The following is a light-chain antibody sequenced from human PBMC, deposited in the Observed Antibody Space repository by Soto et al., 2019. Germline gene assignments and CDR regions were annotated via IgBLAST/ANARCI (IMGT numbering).Light chain of an antibody. Sequence: SGSVGDRVTITCRASQTISSWLAWYQPKPGEAPKLLIYKASTLKSGVPSRFSGSGSGTEFTLIISGLQPDDSATYYCQQLFDSPITFGQGTRLEIK. CDR1: QTISSW. CDR3: QQLFDSPIT. V-gene: IGKV1-5*03. J-gene: IGKJ5*01. CDR2: KAS.